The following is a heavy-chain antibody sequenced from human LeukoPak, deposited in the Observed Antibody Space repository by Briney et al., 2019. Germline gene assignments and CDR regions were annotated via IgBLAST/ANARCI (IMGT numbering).Heavy chain of an antibody. V-gene: IGHV4-30-4*08. CDR1: GGSISSGDYY. Sequence: SETLSLTCTVSGGSISSGDYYWGWIRQPRGKGLEWIGYIYYSGSTYYNPSLKSRVTISVDTSKNQFSLKLSSVTAADTAVYYCARDLYSSGLNSFDYWGQGTLVTVSS. D-gene: IGHD6-19*01. CDR2: IYYSGST. J-gene: IGHJ4*02. CDR3: ARDLYSSGLNSFDY.